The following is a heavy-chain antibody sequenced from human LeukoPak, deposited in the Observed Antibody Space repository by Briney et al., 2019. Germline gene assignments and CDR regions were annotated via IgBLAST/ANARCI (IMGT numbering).Heavy chain of an antibody. Sequence: PSETLSLTCTVSGDSISSARNYWGWIRQSPGKGLEWLASVYSSGSTHSNPSLTSRVSISIDMSRNQFSLKLYSVTASDAAIYYCVRHLSGTAMAHYFDFWGQGTLVTVSS. CDR3: VRHLSGTAMAHYFDF. J-gene: IGHJ4*02. CDR1: GDSISSARNY. V-gene: IGHV4-39*01. D-gene: IGHD5-18*01. CDR2: VYSSGST.